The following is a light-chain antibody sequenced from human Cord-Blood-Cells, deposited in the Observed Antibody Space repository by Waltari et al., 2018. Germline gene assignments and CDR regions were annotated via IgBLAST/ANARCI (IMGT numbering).Light chain of an antibody. V-gene: IGKV1-33*01. CDR2: DAS. J-gene: IGKJ3*01. CDR3: QQYDNLPFT. Sequence: DIQMTQSPSSLSASVVDRGTITCQASQDISNYLNLYQQKPGKAPKLLIYDASNLETGVPSRFSGSGSGTDFTFTISSLQPEDIATYYCQQYDNLPFTFGPGTKVDIK. CDR1: QDISNY.